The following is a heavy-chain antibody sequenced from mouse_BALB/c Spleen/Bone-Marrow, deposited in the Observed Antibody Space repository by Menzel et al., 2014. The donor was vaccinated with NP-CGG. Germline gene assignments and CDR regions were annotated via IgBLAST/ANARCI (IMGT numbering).Heavy chain of an antibody. Sequence: EVQLVGSGAELVKPGASVKLSCTASGFNIKDTYMHWVKQRPEQGLEWIGRIDPANGNTKYDPKFQGKATITADTSSNTAYLQLSSLTSEDTAVYYCARNGNYGAWFAYWGQGTLVTVSA. CDR1: GFNIKDTY. D-gene: IGHD2-1*01. CDR3: ARNGNYGAWFAY. J-gene: IGHJ3*01. CDR2: IDPANGNT. V-gene: IGHV14-3*02.